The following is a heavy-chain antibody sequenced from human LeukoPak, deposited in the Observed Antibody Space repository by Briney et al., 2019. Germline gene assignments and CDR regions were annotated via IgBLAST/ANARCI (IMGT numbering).Heavy chain of an antibody. D-gene: IGHD3-9*01. CDR1: GFTFSSYG. CDR2: IWYDGSNK. CDR3: ARDYDILTGMDV. V-gene: IGHV3-33*01. J-gene: IGHJ6*02. Sequence: PGGSLRLSCAASGFTFSSYGMHWVRQAPGKGLEWVAVIWYDGSNKYYADSVKGRFTISRDNSKNTLYLQMNSLRAEDTAVYYCARDYDILTGMDVWGQGTTVTVSS.